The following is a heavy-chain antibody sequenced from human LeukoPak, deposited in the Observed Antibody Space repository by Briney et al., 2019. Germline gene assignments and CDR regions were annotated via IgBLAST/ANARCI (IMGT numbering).Heavy chain of an antibody. V-gene: IGHV3-30-3*01. CDR1: GFTFSSYA. Sequence: QAGGSLRLSCAASGFTFSSYAMHWVRQAPGKGLEWVAVISYDGSNKYYADSVKGRFTISRDNSKNTLYLQMNSLRAEDTAVYYCAKGVYGDYGYWGQGTLVTVSS. CDR3: AKGVYGDYGY. D-gene: IGHD4-17*01. J-gene: IGHJ4*02. CDR2: ISYDGSNK.